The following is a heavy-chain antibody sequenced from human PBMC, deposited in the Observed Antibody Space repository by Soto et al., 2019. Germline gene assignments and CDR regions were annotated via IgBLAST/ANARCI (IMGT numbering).Heavy chain of an antibody. Sequence: GASVKVSCKASGYTFTSYGSSWVRQAPGQGLEWMGWISAYNGNTNYAQKLQGRVTMTTDTSTSTAYMDPVDTATYYCARCRGYRYGFDYWGQGTLVTVSS. CDR1: GYTFTSYG. CDR3: YRYGFDY. V-gene: IGHV1-18*01. D-gene: IGHD5-18*01. J-gene: IGHJ4*02. CDR2: ISAYNGNT.